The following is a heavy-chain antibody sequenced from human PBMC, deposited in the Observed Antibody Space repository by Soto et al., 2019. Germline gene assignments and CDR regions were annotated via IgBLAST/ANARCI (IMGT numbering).Heavy chain of an antibody. J-gene: IGHJ4*02. CDR1: GFTFSSST. CDR2: IIDSGGYT. CDR3: AKDRSGGIIDYFDF. V-gene: IGHV3-23*01. D-gene: IGHD3-16*01. Sequence: GGSLRLSCAASGFTFSSSTMNWVRQAPGKGLEWVSAIIDSGGYTYYADSVKGRFTISRDNSKNTLYLQMNSLRAEDTAVYYCAKDRSGGIIDYFDFWGQGTLVTVSS.